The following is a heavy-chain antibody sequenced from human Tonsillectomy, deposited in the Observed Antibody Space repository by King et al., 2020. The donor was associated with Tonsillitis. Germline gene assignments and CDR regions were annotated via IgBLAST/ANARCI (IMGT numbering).Heavy chain of an antibody. Sequence: LQLQESGPGLVKPSETLSLTCTVSGGSISSSSYYGGWIRQPPGKGLEWIGSIYYSGSPYYNPSLKGRVTISVDTSKNQFSLKLSSVTAADTAVYYCARDYSNYENYYYYGMDVWGQGTTVTVSS. CDR2: IYYSGSP. D-gene: IGHD4-11*01. J-gene: IGHJ6*02. CDR3: ARDYSNYENYYYYGMDV. CDR1: GGSISSSSYY. V-gene: IGHV4-39*02.